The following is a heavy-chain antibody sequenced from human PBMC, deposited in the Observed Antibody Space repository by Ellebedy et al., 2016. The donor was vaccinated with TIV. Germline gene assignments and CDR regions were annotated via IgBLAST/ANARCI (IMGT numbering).Heavy chain of an antibody. CDR1: GFNVSGNY. V-gene: IGHV3-53*01. Sequence: GGSLRLSXAASGFNVSGNYMTWVRQAPRKGLEWVSVMYTVGTTYYAVSGSVKGRFSISRDNSKNTLYLQMNSLRVEDTAVYYCARAYSNGRLSDWGQGTLVTVSS. CDR3: ARAYSNGRLSD. D-gene: IGHD6-19*01. CDR2: MYTVGTT. J-gene: IGHJ4*02.